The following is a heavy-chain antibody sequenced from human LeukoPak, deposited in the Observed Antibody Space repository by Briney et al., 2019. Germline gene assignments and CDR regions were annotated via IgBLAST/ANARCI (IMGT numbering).Heavy chain of an antibody. Sequence: PGGSLRLSCAAPGFTLSNHWMTWVRQVPGRGPEWVANVNRDGSETYYLDSVKGRFTISRDNAKSSLNLQMNSLRAEDTALYYCVRNNAMDVWGQGTAVIVSS. V-gene: IGHV3-7*03. CDR2: VNRDGSET. J-gene: IGHJ6*02. CDR1: GFTLSNHW. CDR3: VRNNAMDV. D-gene: IGHD2-8*01.